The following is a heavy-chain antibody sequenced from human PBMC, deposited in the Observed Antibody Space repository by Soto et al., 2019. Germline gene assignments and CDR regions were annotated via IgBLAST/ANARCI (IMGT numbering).Heavy chain of an antibody. D-gene: IGHD2-2*01. Sequence: GGSLRLSCAASGFTFSRYSTNWVRQAPGKGLEWVSSISSSSSYIYYADSLKGRFTISRDNAKNSLYLQMNSLRAEDTAVYYCARENCSSTSCPSPFDYWGQGTLVTVSS. J-gene: IGHJ4*02. V-gene: IGHV3-21*01. CDR2: ISSSSSYI. CDR3: ARENCSSTSCPSPFDY. CDR1: GFTFSRYS.